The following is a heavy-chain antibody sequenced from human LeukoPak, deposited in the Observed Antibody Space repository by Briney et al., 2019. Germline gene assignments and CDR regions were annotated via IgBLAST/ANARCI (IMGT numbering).Heavy chain of an antibody. J-gene: IGHJ4*02. CDR2: IYYSGST. V-gene: IGHV4-59*01. CDR3: ARGYYYDSSGYFRSFDY. Sequence: PSETLSLTCTVSGGSISSYYWTWIRQPPGKGLEWIGNIYYSGSTNYNPSLKSRVTISVDTSKNQFSLRLTSVTAADTAMYYCARGYYYDSSGYFRSFDYWGQGILVTVSS. CDR1: GGSISSYY. D-gene: IGHD3-22*01.